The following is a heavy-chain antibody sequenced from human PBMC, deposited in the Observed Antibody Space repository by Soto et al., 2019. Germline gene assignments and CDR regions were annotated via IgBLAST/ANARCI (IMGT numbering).Heavy chain of an antibody. Sequence: LRLSCGSAGFYFSGGAMTWDKQTPGKGLEWVSAISGSGGSTYYADSVKGRFTISRDNSKNTLYLQMNSLRAEDTAVYYCAKAVFTIFGVVIPFPGAFDIWGQGTMVTVSS. CDR3: AKAVFTIFGVVIPFPGAFDI. CDR1: GFYFSGGA. CDR2: ISGSGGST. D-gene: IGHD3-3*01. J-gene: IGHJ3*02. V-gene: IGHV3-23*01.